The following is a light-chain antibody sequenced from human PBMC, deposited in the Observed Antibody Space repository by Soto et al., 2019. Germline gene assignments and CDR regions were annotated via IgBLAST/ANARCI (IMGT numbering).Light chain of an antibody. V-gene: IGKV3-20*01. Sequence: EIVLTQSPGTLSLSPGERSTLSCMSSQSVSSSHLAWYQQKPGQAPRLLIYGASSRATGIPDRFSGSGSGTDFTLTISRLEPEDYAVYYCQQYGHSLWTFGQGTKVDIK. CDR1: QSVSSSH. CDR2: GAS. CDR3: QQYGHSLWT. J-gene: IGKJ1*01.